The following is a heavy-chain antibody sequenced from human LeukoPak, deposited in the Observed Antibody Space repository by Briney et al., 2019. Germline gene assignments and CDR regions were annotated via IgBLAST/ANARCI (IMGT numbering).Heavy chain of an antibody. CDR3: ARDITGSFDY. V-gene: IGHV4-34*01. CDR1: GGSFSGYY. J-gene: IGHJ4*02. CDR2: INHSGST. D-gene: IGHD1-14*01. Sequence: PSETLSLTCAVYGGSFSGYYWSWIRQPPGKGLEWIGEINHSGSTNYNPSLKSRVSISVDTSKNQFSLKLSSVTAADTAVYYCARDITGSFDYWGQGNLVTVSS.